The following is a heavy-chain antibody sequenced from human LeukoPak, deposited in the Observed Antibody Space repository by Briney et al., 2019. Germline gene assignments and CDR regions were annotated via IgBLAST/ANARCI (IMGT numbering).Heavy chain of an antibody. J-gene: IGHJ6*03. CDR3: TRHKAYYCYMDV. CDR2: IRSKANSYAT. CDR1: GFTFSGSA. Sequence: GGSLKLSCAASGFTFSGSAMHWVRQASGKGLEWVGRIRSKANSYATAYAASVKGRFTISRDDSKNTAYLQMNSLKTEDTAVYYCTRHKAYYCYMDVWGKGTTVTVSS. V-gene: IGHV3-73*01.